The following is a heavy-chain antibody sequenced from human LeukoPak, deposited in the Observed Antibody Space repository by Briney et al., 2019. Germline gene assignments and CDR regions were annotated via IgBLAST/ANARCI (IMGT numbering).Heavy chain of an antibody. CDR1: GYTFTSYY. CDR2: INPSGGST. Sequence: ASVKVSCKASGYTFTSYYMHWVRQAPGQGLEWMGIINPSGGSTSDAQKFQGRVTMTRDTSTSTVYMELSSLRVEDTAVYYCAKSGGRRRPYYFDYWGQGTLVTVSS. V-gene: IGHV1-46*01. D-gene: IGHD3-16*01. J-gene: IGHJ4*02. CDR3: AKSGGRRRPYYFDY.